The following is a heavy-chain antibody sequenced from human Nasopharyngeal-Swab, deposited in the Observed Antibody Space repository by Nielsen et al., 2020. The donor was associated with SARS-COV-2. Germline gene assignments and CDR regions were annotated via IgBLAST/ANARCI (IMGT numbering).Heavy chain of an antibody. CDR2: ISYDGSNK. J-gene: IGHJ4*02. CDR1: GFTFSSYG. V-gene: IGHV3-30*18. D-gene: IGHD5-12*01. CDR3: AKGGDYSGYDYEVDY. Sequence: GESLKISCAASGFTFSSYGMPWVRQAPGKGLEWVAVISYDGSNKYYADSVKGRFTISRDNSKNTLYLQMNSLRAEDTAVYYCAKGGDYSGYDYEVDYWGQGTLVTVSS.